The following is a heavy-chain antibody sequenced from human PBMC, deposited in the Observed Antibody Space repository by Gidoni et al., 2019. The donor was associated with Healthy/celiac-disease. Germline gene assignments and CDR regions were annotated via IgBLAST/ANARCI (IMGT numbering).Heavy chain of an antibody. CDR2: ISGDGGST. Sequence: EVQLVESGGGVVQPGGSLRLSCAASGFTFDDYAMHWVRQAPGKGLEWVSLISGDGGSTYYADSVKGRFTISRDNSKNSLYLQMNSLRTEDTALYYCAKDDYYGSGSYYYPPPFDYWGQGTLVTVSS. CDR1: GFTFDDYA. J-gene: IGHJ4*02. V-gene: IGHV3-43*02. D-gene: IGHD3-10*01. CDR3: AKDDYYGSGSYYYPPPFDY.